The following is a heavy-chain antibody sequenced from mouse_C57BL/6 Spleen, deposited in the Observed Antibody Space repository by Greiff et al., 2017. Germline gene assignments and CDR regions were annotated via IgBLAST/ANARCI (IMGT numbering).Heavy chain of an antibody. CDR1: GFTFSDYG. D-gene: IGHD2-3*01. Sequence: DVHLVESGGGLVKPGGSLKLSCAASGFTFSDYGMHWVRQAPEKGLEWVAYISSGSSTIYYADTVKGRFTISRDNAKNTLFLQMTSLRSEDTAMYYCARVDGYYDAMDYWGQGTSVTVSS. J-gene: IGHJ4*01. CDR3: ARVDGYYDAMDY. CDR2: ISSGSSTI. V-gene: IGHV5-17*01.